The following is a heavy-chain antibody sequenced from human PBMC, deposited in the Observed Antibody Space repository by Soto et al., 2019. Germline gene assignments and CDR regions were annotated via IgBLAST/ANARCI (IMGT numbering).Heavy chain of an antibody. Sequence: QVQLQESGPGLVKPSGTLSLTCAVSGGSISSSNWWSWVRQPPGKGLEWIGEIYHSGSTNYNPSLKRRVTISVDKSKNQFSLKLSSVTAADTAVYYCARGGRGRPGHYYFDYWGQGTLVTVSS. V-gene: IGHV4-4*02. J-gene: IGHJ4*02. CDR2: IYHSGST. CDR1: GGSISSSNW. CDR3: ARGGRGRPGHYYFDY. D-gene: IGHD3-10*01.